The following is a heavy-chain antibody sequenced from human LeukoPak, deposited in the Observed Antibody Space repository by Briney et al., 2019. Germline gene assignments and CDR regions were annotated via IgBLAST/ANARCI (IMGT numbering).Heavy chain of an antibody. CDR3: ARVNRPIGGVIVKEAFDI. J-gene: IGHJ3*02. D-gene: IGHD3-16*02. V-gene: IGHV4-59*01. CDR1: GGSISSCY. Sequence: SETLSLTCTVSGGSISSCYWSWIRQPPGKGLEWIGYIYYSGSTNYNPSLKSRVTISVDTSKNQFSLKLSSVTAADTAVYYCARVNRPIGGVIVKEAFDIWGQGTMVTVSS. CDR2: IYYSGST.